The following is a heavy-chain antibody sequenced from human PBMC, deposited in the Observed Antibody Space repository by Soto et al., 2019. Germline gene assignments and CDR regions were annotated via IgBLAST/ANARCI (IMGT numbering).Heavy chain of an antibody. J-gene: IGHJ4*02. D-gene: IGHD1-1*01. V-gene: IGHV1-8*01. CDR2: LNTNTGNS. Sequence: QVQLVQSGAEVRKPGASVKVSCEASGYTFTSYDIYWVRQATGQGLEWMGWLNTNTGNSGYGQKFQGRITVTSDTSINTVHMELSSLRSEDTAVYYCARRAETNGWNGFGADKYYFDFWGQGTLVTVSS. CDR3: ARRAETNGWNGFGADKYYFDF. CDR1: GYTFTSYD.